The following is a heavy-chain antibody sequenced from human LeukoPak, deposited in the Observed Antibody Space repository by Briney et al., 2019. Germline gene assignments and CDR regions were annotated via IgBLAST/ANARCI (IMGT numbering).Heavy chain of an antibody. CDR1: GYTFTSYG. J-gene: IGHJ4*02. Sequence: GASAKVSCKASGYTFTSYGITWVRQAPGQGLEWMGWISIYNGNTNYVQKLQGRVTMTTDTSTSTAYMELRSLRFDDTAVYYCARAVVYDNVWGSYPTDYWGQGTLVTVSS. CDR2: ISIYNGNT. V-gene: IGHV1-18*01. CDR3: ARAVVYDNVWGSYPTDY. D-gene: IGHD3-16*01.